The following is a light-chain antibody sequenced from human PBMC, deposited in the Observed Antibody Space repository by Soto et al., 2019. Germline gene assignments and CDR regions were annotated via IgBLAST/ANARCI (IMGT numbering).Light chain of an antibody. J-gene: IGKJ1*01. Sequence: EIVLTQSPGTLSLSPGETATLSCRVSRSVSSNYLAWYQQRPGQAPRLLINRASNRATGIPDRFTGSGSGTDFTLTINRLEPADFAVYYCQHYGSSPRTFGQGTKVEIK. V-gene: IGKV3-20*01. CDR2: RAS. CDR1: RSVSSNY. CDR3: QHYGSSPRT.